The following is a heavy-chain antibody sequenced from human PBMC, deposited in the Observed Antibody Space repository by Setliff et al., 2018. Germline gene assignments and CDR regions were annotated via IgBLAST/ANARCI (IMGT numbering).Heavy chain of an antibody. Sequence: SVKVSCKASGYTFTGYYIHWVRQAPGQGLEWMGCLNPNSGGTNSTRKFEGCVTMTRDTSISAAYMELSSLKSNDTAVYHCARGKYDILTGEYYFDFWGQGTLVTVSS. V-gene: IGHV1-2*04. D-gene: IGHD3-9*01. CDR3: ARGKYDILTGEYYFDF. J-gene: IGHJ4*02. CDR2: LNPNSGGT. CDR1: GYTFTGYY.